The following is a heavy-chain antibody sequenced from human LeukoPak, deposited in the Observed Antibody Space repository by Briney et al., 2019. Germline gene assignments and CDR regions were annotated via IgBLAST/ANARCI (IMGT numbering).Heavy chain of an antibody. CDR3: ATPRMEYYGSGIHYSYYYLDV. J-gene: IGHJ6*03. CDR2: VLPHSGIA. V-gene: IGHV1-69*13. D-gene: IGHD3-10*01. CDR1: GGAFTRAA. Sequence: GASVKVSCKASGGAFTRAAVSWVRQAPGQGLEWMGGVLPHSGIADYAQKFQGRVTLTADASTSTAYMELNSLTSGDTAVYYCATPRMEYYGSGIHYSYYYLDVWGSGTAVTVSS.